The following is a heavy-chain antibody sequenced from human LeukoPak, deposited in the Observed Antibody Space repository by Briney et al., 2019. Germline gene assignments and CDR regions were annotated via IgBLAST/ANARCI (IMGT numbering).Heavy chain of an antibody. J-gene: IGHJ4*02. Sequence: GGSLRLSCAASGFTFSSYTMHWVRQAPGKGLEYVSAVSHNGGTTYYANSVKGRFTISRDNSKNTLYLQMGSLRAKDMAVYYCARVGRWLQFEGPFDYWGQGTQVTVSS. D-gene: IGHD5-24*01. CDR1: GFTFSSYT. CDR3: ARVGRWLQFEGPFDY. CDR2: VSHNGGTT. V-gene: IGHV3-64*01.